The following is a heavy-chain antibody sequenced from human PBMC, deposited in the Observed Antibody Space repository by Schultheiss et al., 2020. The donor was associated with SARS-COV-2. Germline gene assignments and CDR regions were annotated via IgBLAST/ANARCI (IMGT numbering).Heavy chain of an antibody. D-gene: IGHD6-13*01. V-gene: IGHV4-59*08. J-gene: IGHJ6*03. CDR2: IYYSGST. Sequence: SETLSLTCAVYGGSFSGYYWSWIRQPPGKGLEWIGYIYYSGSTYYNPSLKSRVTISVDTSKNQFSLKLSSVTAADTAVYYCARVGYSSSWYDHYYYYMDVWGKGTTVTVSS. CDR1: GGSFSGYY. CDR3: ARVGYSSSWYDHYYYYMDV.